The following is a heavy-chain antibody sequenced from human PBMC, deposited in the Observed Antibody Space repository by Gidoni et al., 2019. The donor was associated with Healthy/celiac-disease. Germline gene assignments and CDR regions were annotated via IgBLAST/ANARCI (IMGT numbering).Heavy chain of an antibody. Sequence: QVQLVESGGGGVQPGRSLRLSCAAAGFTFSSYAMHWVRQAPGKGLEWVAVISYDGSNKYYADSVKGRFTISRDNSKNTLYLQMNSLRAEDTAVYYCARTLLRGNWFDPWGQGTLVTVSS. D-gene: IGHD2-21*02. V-gene: IGHV3-30-3*01. CDR1: GFTFSSYA. CDR3: ARTLLRGNWFDP. J-gene: IGHJ5*02. CDR2: ISYDGSNK.